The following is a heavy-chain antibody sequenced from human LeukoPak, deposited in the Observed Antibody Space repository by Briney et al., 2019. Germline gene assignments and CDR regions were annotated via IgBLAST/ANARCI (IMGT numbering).Heavy chain of an antibody. CDR3: ARDKIVGATTGSYFDL. CDR1: GFTFTTYW. D-gene: IGHD1-26*01. V-gene: IGHV3-7*01. Sequence: GGSLRLSCAASGFTFTTYWMSWVRQAPGKGLEWAANINQDGSEKYYVDSMKGRFTISRDNAKNSLYLQMNSLKAEDTAVYYCARDKIVGATTGSYFDLWGRGTLVTVSS. CDR2: INQDGSEK. J-gene: IGHJ2*01.